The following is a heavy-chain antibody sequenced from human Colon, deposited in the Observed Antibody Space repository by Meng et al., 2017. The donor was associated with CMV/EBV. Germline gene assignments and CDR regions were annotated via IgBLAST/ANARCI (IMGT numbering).Heavy chain of an antibody. CDR3: ANQMPWNYYHGMDL. V-gene: IGHV3-48*03. CDR2: ISSSGNTI. CDR1: GFTFSTYE. Sequence: GESLKISCAASGFTFSTYEMNWVRQAPGKGLEWVSYISSSGNTIYHADSVKGRFTISRDNAKNSLYLQMNSLRAEDTAVYYCANQMPWNYYHGMDLWGQGTTVTVSS. D-gene: IGHD3-10*01. J-gene: IGHJ6*02.